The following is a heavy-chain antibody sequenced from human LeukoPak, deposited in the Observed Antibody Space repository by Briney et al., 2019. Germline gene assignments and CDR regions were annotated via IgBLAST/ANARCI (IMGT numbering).Heavy chain of an antibody. CDR1: SYSFTCYL. V-gene: IGHV5-51*01. Sequence: PGESLPISCTGFSYSFTCYLIGWVRQLSGKGQEWMGIIYPIDSATRYSPSFKGQVTSSADKSISTAYLQWSSLKASDTAIYYRATVAGSGSQFDHWGQGTLFTVSS. CDR3: ATVAGSGSQFDH. J-gene: IGHJ4*02. CDR2: IYPIDSAT. D-gene: IGHD6-25*01.